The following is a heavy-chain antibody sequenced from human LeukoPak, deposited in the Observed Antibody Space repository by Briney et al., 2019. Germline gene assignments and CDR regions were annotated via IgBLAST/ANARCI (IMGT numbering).Heavy chain of an antibody. D-gene: IGHD3-16*02. V-gene: IGHV4-34*01. CDR1: GGSISGYY. CDR2: INHSGST. Sequence: SETLSLTCTVSGGSISGYYWSWIRQPPGKGLEWIGEINHSGSTNYNPSLKSRVTISVDTSKNQFSLKLSSVTAADTAVYYCARGAMITFGGVIALHDYWGQGTLVTVSS. J-gene: IGHJ4*02. CDR3: ARGAMITFGGVIALHDY.